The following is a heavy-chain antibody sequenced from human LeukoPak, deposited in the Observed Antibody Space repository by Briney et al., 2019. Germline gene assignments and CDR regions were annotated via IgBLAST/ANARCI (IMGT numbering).Heavy chain of an antibody. J-gene: IGHJ6*03. D-gene: IGHD3-3*01. V-gene: IGHV1-18*01. CDR2: ISAYNGNT. CDR3: ARGNDPITTPEDYMDV. Sequence: ASVKVSCKASGYSFTSYGVSWVRQALGQGLEWMGWISAYNGNTNYAQKLQGRVTMTTDTSTSTAYMELRSLRSDDTAVYYCARGNDPITTPEDYMDVWGKGTTVTVSS. CDR1: GYSFTSYG.